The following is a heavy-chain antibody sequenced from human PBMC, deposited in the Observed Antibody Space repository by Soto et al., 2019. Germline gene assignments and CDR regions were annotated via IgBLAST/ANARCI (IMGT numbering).Heavy chain of an antibody. D-gene: IGHD6-19*01. CDR3: ARHGYSSDW. CDR1: ACPISAHY. V-gene: IGHV4-59*08. CDR2: VHSSGTT. J-gene: IGHJ2*01. Sequence: PSDTLSDTFSVSACPISAHYWSWIRQPPGKDLECTEYVHSSGTTNYNPSLRSRVTISVDTAKNQFSLRLNSVTAADTAVYFCARHGYSSDW.